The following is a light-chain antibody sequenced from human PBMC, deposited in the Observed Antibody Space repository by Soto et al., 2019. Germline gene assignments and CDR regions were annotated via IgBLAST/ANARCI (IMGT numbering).Light chain of an antibody. CDR1: SSDVGGYKY. Sequence: QSVLTQPASVSGSPGQSITISCTGTSSDVGGYKYVSWYQQHPGKAPKLMIYEVSNRPSGISNRFSGSKSGNTASLTISGLQAEDEADYYCHSYTSSSTYVFGNGTKVTVL. J-gene: IGLJ1*01. CDR2: EVS. CDR3: HSYTSSSTYV. V-gene: IGLV2-14*01.